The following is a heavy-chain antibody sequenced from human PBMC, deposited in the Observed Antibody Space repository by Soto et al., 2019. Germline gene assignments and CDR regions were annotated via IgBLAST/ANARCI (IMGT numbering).Heavy chain of an antibody. CDR2: ISSSSSYI. CDR1: GFTFSSYS. Sequence: PGGSLRLSCAASGFTFSSYSMNWVRQAPGKGLEWVSSISSSSSYIYYADSVKGRFTISRDNAKNSLYLQMNSLRAEDTAVYYCAFAGSGSYSNVPNAFYIWGQETMLTVSS. D-gene: IGHD3-10*01. J-gene: IGHJ3*02. CDR3: AFAGSGSYSNVPNAFYI. V-gene: IGHV3-21*01.